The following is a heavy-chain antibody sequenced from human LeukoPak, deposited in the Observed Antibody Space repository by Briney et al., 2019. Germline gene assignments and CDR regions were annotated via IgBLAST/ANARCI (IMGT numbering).Heavy chain of an antibody. D-gene: IGHD3-10*01. J-gene: IGHJ6*03. CDR2: ISSSSSTI. V-gene: IGHV3-48*01. Sequence: GGSLRLSCAASGFTFSSYWMSWVRQAPGKGLEWVSYISSSSSTIYYADSVKGRFTISRDNAKNSLYLQMNSLRAEDTAVYYCARDFEGGSGSYLVYYYYYMDVWGKGTTVTVSS. CDR1: GFTFSSYW. CDR3: ARDFEGGSGSYLVYYYYYMDV.